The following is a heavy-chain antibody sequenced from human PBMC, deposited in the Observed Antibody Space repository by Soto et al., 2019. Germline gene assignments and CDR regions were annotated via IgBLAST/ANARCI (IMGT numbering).Heavy chain of an antibody. CDR3: SAARGLDY. CDR2: VKQDGSEK. V-gene: IGHV3-7*01. J-gene: IGHJ4*02. Sequence: GGSLRLSCVASGFTFSNYWMAWVRQAPGKGLEWVANVKQDGSEKYYVDSVKGRFTISRDNAKNSLYLQMNSLRAEDTAVYYCSAARGLDYWGQGTLVTVSS. CDR1: GFTFSNYW. D-gene: IGHD2-15*01.